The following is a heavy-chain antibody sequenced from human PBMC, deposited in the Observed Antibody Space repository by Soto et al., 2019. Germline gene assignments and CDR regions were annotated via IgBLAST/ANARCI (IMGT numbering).Heavy chain of an antibody. J-gene: IGHJ5*02. D-gene: IGHD3-16*02. CDR1: GYTFTSYG. CDR2: ISAYNGNT. V-gene: IGHV1-18*01. Sequence: QVQLVQSGAEVKKPGASVKVSCKASGYTFTSYGISWVRQAPGQGLEWMGWISAYNGNTNYAQKLQGRVTMTTDTATSSAYMELRSLRSDDTAVYYCARGDMITVGGVIVPNWFDPWGQGTLVTVSS. CDR3: ARGDMITVGGVIVPNWFDP.